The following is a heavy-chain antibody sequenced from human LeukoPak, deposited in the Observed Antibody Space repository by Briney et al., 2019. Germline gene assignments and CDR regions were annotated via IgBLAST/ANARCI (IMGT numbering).Heavy chain of an antibody. Sequence: PSETLSLTCTVSNVSISGYYWSWIRRPPGKGLEWIGYVYTSGSTNYNPSLKSRVTISVDRSKNQFSLKLSSVTAADTAVYYCARVVVVVVAAKSWFDPWGQGTLVTVSS. J-gene: IGHJ5*02. CDR3: ARVVVVVVAAKSWFDP. V-gene: IGHV4-4*09. CDR1: NVSISGYY. D-gene: IGHD2-15*01. CDR2: VYTSGST.